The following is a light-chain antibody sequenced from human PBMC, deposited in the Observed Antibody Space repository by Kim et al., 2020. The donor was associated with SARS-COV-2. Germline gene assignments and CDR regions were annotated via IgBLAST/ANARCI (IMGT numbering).Light chain of an antibody. J-gene: IGKJ4*01. CDR3: QQSHSTPWLT. CDR2: AAS. V-gene: IGKV1-39*01. CDR1: QSIGTR. Sequence: DIQMTQSPSPLAASVGDRVTIACRASQSIGTRLNWYQQRPGKAPKLLIYAASSLQSGVPSRFSGTGSGTDFTLTISSLQPEDFATYYCQQSHSTPWLTFGGGTKVDIK.